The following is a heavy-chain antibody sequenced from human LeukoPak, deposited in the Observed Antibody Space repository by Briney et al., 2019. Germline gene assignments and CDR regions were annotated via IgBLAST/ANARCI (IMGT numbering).Heavy chain of an antibody. Sequence: SETLSLTCTVSGGPISSYYWSWIRQPPGKGLEWIGYIYYSGSTNYNPSLKSRVTISVDTSKNQFSLKLSSVTAADTAVYYCARGSYYDFWSGQAAFDIWGQGTMVTVSS. D-gene: IGHD3-3*01. V-gene: IGHV4-59*01. J-gene: IGHJ3*02. CDR3: ARGSYYDFWSGQAAFDI. CDR1: GGPISSYY. CDR2: IYYSGST.